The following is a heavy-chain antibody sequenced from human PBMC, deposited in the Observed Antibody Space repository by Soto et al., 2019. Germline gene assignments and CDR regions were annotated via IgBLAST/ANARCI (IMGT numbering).Heavy chain of an antibody. J-gene: IGHJ5*02. CDR2: IYATGTT. V-gene: IGHV4-4*07. D-gene: IGHD1-1*01. Sequence: SETLSLTCTVSGASISGYYWSWIRKSARKGLEWIGRIYATGTTDYNPSLKSRVMMSVDTSKKQFSLRLRSVTAADTAVYYCVRDGTKTLRDWFDPWGQGISVTVSS. CDR3: VRDGTKTLRDWFDP. CDR1: GASISGYY.